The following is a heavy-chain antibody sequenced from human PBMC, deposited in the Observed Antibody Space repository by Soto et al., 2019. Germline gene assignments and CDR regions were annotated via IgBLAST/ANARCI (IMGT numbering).Heavy chain of an antibody. CDR2: IYYSGSA. J-gene: IGHJ5*02. Sequence: PSETLSLTYSVSGGSISSVSYYWGWIRQPPGKGLEWIGSIYYSGSAYYSPSLKSRVTMSVDTSKNQLSLELRSVTAADTAVYYCARLHCNSPNCVPLDPWGQGTLVTVSS. V-gene: IGHV4-39*01. CDR1: GGSISSVSYY. D-gene: IGHD2-2*01. CDR3: ARLHCNSPNCVPLDP.